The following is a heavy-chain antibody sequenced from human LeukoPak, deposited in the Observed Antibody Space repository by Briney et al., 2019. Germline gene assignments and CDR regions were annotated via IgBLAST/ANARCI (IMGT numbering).Heavy chain of an antibody. CDR1: GGTFSSYA. D-gene: IGHD2-2*01. CDR3: ASRLYCSNTRCRNFPFAY. V-gene: IGHV1-69*13. J-gene: IGHJ4*02. Sequence: SVKVSCKASGGTFSSYAINWVRQAPGQGLEWVGGIIPIFGTANYAQKFQDRVTITADESTSTAYMELSSLRSEDTAIYYCASRLYCSNTRCRNFPFAYWGQGTLVTVSS. CDR2: IIPIFGTA.